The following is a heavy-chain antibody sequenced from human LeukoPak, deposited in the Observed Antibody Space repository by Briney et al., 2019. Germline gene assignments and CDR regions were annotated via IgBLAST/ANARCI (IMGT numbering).Heavy chain of an antibody. Sequence: QPGGSLRLSCVASGFNCSKNDMHWVRQTTKRGLEWVSAIGVGGDTYYADPVKGRFTISREDGKNSVYLQMNSLRAGDTAVYFCAKAFDYNGLRGEGGSFDCWGQGALVTVSS. CDR3: AKAFDYNGLRGEGGSFDC. CDR2: IGVGGDT. V-gene: IGHV3-13*01. CDR1: GFNCSKND. J-gene: IGHJ4*02. D-gene: IGHD4-11*01.